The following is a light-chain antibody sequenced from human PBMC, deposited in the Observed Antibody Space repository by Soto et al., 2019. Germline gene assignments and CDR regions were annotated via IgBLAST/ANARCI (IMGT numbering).Light chain of an antibody. J-gene: IGKJ2*01. CDR3: QQYDSWRYT. Sequence: ERVMTQFPATLSVSPGERATLSCRASQSVGSNLAWYQQKPGQAPRLLIYGASTRATGIPARFSGRGSGTDFTLTISSLQSEDFAVYYCQQYDSWRYTFGQGTKVDIK. V-gene: IGKV3-15*01. CDR2: GAS. CDR1: QSVGSN.